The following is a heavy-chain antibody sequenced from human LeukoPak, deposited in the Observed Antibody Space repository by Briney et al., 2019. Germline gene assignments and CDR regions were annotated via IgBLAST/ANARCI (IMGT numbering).Heavy chain of an antibody. J-gene: IGHJ3*01. V-gene: IGHV3-74*01. CDR1: GFTFTTYA. Sequence: GGSLRLSCATSGFTFTTYAMAWVRQAPGKGPVWIARLSNDGKKTSYADSVKGRFTISRDNAMNTLFLQMNSLRVEDTAVYYCASPWEYAWGQGTMVTVSS. CDR2: LSNDGKKT. CDR3: ASPWEYA. D-gene: IGHD1-26*01.